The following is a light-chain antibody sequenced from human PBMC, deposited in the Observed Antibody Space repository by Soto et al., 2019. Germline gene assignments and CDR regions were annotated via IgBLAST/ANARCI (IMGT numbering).Light chain of an antibody. Sequence: QSALTQPASVSGSPGQSSTISCTGTSIDIGGYNYVSWYQHHPCKVPKLMLYEVTNRPSGVSDRFSGSKSGNTASLTISGLQAEDEADYYCTSYASSSILVFGGGTKLTVL. V-gene: IGLV2-14*01. CDR2: EVT. CDR3: TSYASSSILV. J-gene: IGLJ3*02. CDR1: SIDIGGYNY.